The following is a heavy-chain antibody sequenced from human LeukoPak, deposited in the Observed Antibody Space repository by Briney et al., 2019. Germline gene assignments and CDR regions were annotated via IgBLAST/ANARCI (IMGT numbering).Heavy chain of an antibody. CDR2: ITTSIDII. Sequence: GGSLRLSCAASGFTLSSYNMNWVRQAPGKGREWISYITTSIDIISYADSVKDRFTISRDHAKNSLYLQIDSLRDEDTAVYYCVRDHNYYFGYWGQGILVTVSA. J-gene: IGHJ4*02. CDR1: GFTLSSYN. V-gene: IGHV3-48*02. CDR3: VRDHNYYFGY.